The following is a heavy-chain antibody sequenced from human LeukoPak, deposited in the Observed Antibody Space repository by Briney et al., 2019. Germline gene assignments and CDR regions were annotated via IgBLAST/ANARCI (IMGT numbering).Heavy chain of an antibody. V-gene: IGHV3-74*01. Sequence: GGSLRLSCAASGFTFSSYWMHWVRQAPGKGLVWVSRINSDGSSTSYADSAKGRFTISRDNAKNTLYLQMNSLRAEDTAVYYCARGPYYDFWSGYYTNYGMDVWGQGTTVTVSS. CDR3: ARGPYYDFWSGYYTNYGMDV. J-gene: IGHJ6*02. CDR1: GFTFSSYW. D-gene: IGHD3-3*01. CDR2: INSDGSST.